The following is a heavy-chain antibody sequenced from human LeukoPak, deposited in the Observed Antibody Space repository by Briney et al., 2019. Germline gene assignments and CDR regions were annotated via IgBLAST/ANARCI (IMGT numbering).Heavy chain of an antibody. D-gene: IGHD5-12*01. CDR3: ARTGYSGYHFDF. J-gene: IGHJ4*02. CDR1: GGSISSSDYY. V-gene: IGHV4-39*01. Sequence: PSETLSLTYTVSGGSISSSDYYWGWIRQPPGKGLEWIGSIYYSGSTYYNPSLKSRVTISVGTSKNQFSLRLSSVTAADTAVYYCARTGYSGYHFDFWGQGTLVTVSS. CDR2: IYYSGST.